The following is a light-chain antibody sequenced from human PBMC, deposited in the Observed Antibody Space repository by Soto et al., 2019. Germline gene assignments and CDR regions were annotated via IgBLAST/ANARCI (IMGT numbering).Light chain of an antibody. J-gene: IGKJ1*01. V-gene: IGKV1-5*03. CDR1: QSISSW. Sequence: DIQMTQSPSTLSASVGDRVTITCRASQSISSWLAWYQQKPGTAPNLLIYMASTLQSGVPSRFSGSGSGTEFTLTISSLQPDDSATYYCQQYNDNWTFGQGTKVDIK. CDR2: MAS. CDR3: QQYNDNWT.